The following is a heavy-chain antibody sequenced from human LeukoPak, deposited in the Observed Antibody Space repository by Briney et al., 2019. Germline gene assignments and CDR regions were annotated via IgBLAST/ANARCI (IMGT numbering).Heavy chain of an antibody. D-gene: IGHD5-24*01. J-gene: IGHJ4*02. V-gene: IGHV3-23*01. CDR3: AKARRRDGYNYFVY. Sequence: QPGGSLRLSCAASGFTFSSYAMSWVRQAPGKGLEWVSAISGSGGSTYYADSVKGRFTISGDNSKNTLYLQMNSLRAEDTAVYYCAKARRRDGYNYFVYWGQGTLVTVSS. CDR1: GFTFSSYA. CDR2: ISGSGGST.